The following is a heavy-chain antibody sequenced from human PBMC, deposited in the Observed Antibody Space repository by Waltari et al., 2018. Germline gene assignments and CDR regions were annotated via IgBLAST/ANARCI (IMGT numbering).Heavy chain of an antibody. CDR1: GFTFSGSA. D-gene: IGHD3-22*01. J-gene: IGHJ4*02. CDR2: IRSKADTYAT. Sequence: EVQLVESGGGLVQPGGSLKLSCAASGFTFSGSAMPWVRQASGKGLEWVGRIRSKADTYATTYAASVKGRFTISRDDSKNTAYLQMNSLKTEDTAVYYCTILSDYYDSSGYGGFWGQGTLVTVSS. CDR3: TILSDYYDSSGYGGF. V-gene: IGHV3-73*02.